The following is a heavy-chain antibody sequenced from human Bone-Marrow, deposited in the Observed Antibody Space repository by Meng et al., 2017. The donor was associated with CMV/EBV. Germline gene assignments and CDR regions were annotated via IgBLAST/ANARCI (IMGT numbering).Heavy chain of an antibody. CDR1: GFTFSSYW. Sequence: GESLKISCAASGFTFSSYWMHWVRQAPGKGLVWVSRINSDGSSTSYADSVRGRFTISRDNAKNTLYLQMNGLRAEDTAVYYCARVPYCSSTSCYDWHFDYWGQGTLVTVSS. J-gene: IGHJ4*02. D-gene: IGHD2-2*01. V-gene: IGHV3-74*01. CDR3: ARVPYCSSTSCYDWHFDY. CDR2: INSDGSST.